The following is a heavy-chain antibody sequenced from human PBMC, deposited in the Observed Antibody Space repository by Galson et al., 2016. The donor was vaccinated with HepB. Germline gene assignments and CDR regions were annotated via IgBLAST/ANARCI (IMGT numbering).Heavy chain of an antibody. CDR2: ISYDGSIK. CDR3: ARVTPVGGKNS. Sequence: SLRLSCAASGVTFSSSGMHWVRQAPGKGLEGVAIISYDGSIKLYAEYVKGRFTVTRDNSKNTMKLQMSNLRPEDTAVYYCARVTPVGGKNSWGQGTLVTVSS. V-gene: IGHV3-30*03. CDR1: GVTFSSSG. D-gene: IGHD6-19*01. J-gene: IGHJ5*02.